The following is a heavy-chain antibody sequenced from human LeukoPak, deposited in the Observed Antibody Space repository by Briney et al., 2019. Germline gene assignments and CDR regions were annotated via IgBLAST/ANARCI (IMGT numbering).Heavy chain of an antibody. V-gene: IGHV1-46*01. Sequence: GASVKVSCKASGYTFPSYYMHWVRQAPGQGLEWMGIINPSGGSTSYAQKFQGRVTMTRDTSTSTVYMELSSLRSEDTAVYYCAREGVAAAGIGYWGQGTLVTVSS. CDR1: GYTFPSYY. D-gene: IGHD6-13*01. CDR3: AREGVAAAGIGY. CDR2: INPSGGST. J-gene: IGHJ4*02.